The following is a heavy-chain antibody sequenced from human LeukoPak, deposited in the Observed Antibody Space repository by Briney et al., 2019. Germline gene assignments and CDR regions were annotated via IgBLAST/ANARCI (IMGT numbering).Heavy chain of an antibody. J-gene: IGHJ6*03. Sequence: ASVKVSCKASGYTLTAYYMHWVRQAPGQGLEWMGWINPNTGGTNYAQKFQGRVTMTWDASISTAYMELRGLRSDDTAVFYCASSDGYNKAGYYYYMDVWGKGATVTVSS. CDR1: GYTLTAYY. D-gene: IGHD5-24*01. V-gene: IGHV1-2*02. CDR3: ASSDGYNKAGYYYYMDV. CDR2: INPNTGGT.